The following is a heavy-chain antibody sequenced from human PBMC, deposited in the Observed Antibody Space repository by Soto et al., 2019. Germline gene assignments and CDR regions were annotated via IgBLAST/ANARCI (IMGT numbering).Heavy chain of an antibody. CDR3: AKDNAGIVHG. D-gene: IGHD3-22*01. CDR1: GFTFDDYA. V-gene: IGHV3-9*01. CDR2: ISWNSGSI. Sequence: EVQLVESGGGLVQPGRSLRLSCAASGFTFDDYAMHWVRQAPGKGLEWVSGISWNSGSIGYADSVKGRFTISRDNAKNSLYLQMNSLRAEDTALYYCAKDNAGIVHGWGQGTLVTVSS. J-gene: IGHJ4*02.